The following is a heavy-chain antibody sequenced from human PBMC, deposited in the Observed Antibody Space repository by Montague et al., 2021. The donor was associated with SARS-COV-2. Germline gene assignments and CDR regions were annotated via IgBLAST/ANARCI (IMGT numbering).Heavy chain of an antibody. D-gene: IGHD3-10*01. V-gene: IGHV3-23*01. Sequence: SLRLSCAASGFTFSTYGMTWVRQAPGKGLEWVSSISASAMRTHYXXSWKGRFTISRDNSKNTLYLQMSSLRAEDTAVYFCLNYHGSGSYGDFWGQGTLVTVSP. CDR3: LNYHGSGSYGDF. CDR2: ISASAMRT. CDR1: GFTFSTYG. J-gene: IGHJ4*02.